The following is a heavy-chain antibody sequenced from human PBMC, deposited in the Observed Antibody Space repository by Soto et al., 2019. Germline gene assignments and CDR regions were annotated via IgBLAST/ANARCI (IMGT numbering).Heavy chain of an antibody. CDR1: GYAFTSYA. V-gene: IGHV1-3*01. J-gene: IGHJ4*02. D-gene: IGHD5-18*01. CDR3: ARDVRNYGYNQFDY. CDR2: INAGNGNT. Sequence: ASVKVSCKASGYAFTSYAMHWVRQSPGQRLEWMGWINAGNGNTKYSQKFQGRVTITRDTSASTAYMKLSSLRSEDTAVYYCARDVRNYGYNQFDYWGQGTLVTAPQ.